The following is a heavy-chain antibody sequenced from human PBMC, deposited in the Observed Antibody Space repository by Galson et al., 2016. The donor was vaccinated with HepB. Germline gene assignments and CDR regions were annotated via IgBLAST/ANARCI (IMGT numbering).Heavy chain of an antibody. CDR1: GFTFSRYN. CDR3: ARGNFHSGSEEL. D-gene: IGHD3-10*01. CDR2: ILSSSNYI. Sequence: SLRLSCAASGFTFSRYNMNWVRQAPGKGLEWISSILSSSNYIYYADSVKGRFTISRDNAKNSLYLQMNILRAEDPGVYFCARGNFHSGSEELWGQGTLVTVSS. V-gene: IGHV3-21*01. J-gene: IGHJ4*02.